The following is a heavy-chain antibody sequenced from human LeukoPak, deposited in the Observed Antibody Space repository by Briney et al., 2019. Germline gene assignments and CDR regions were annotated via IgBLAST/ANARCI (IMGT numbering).Heavy chain of an antibody. CDR2: IYYDGDT. J-gene: IGHJ4*02. Sequence: PETLSLTCTVSGDSINNPGYYWGWIRRPPGKGLEWIGTIYYDGDTYYNASLKSRVTISVDTSNNQFSLRLSSVTAADTAVYYCARSRSYYFDHWGQGTLVTVSS. V-gene: IGHV4-39*01. D-gene: IGHD6-19*01. CDR1: GDSINNPGYY. CDR3: ARSRSYYFDH.